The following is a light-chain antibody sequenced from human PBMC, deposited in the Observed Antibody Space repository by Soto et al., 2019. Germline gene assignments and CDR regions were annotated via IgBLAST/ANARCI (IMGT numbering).Light chain of an antibody. V-gene: IGKV1-39*01. CDR1: QSIRSY. CDR3: QQSYTTPFT. CDR2: EAS. Sequence: DIQMTQSPSSLSASVGDRVTITCRASQSIRSYLNWYQQKPEKAPELLIYEASSLQSGVPSRFSGSGSGTDFTLTIGSLQPEDFATYYCQQSYTTPFTFGPGTKVDIK. J-gene: IGKJ3*01.